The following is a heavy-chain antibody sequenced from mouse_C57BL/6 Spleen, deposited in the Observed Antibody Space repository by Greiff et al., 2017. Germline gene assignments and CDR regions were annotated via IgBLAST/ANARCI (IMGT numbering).Heavy chain of an antibody. V-gene: IGHV1-80*01. J-gene: IGHJ1*03. CDR1: GYAFSSYW. CDR3: ARWEYDGSSYWYFDV. CDR2: IYPGDGAT. Sequence: VQLQQSGAELVKPGASVKISCKASGYAFSSYWMNWVKQRPGKGLEWIGQIYPGDGATNYNGKFKGKATLTADKSSSTAYMQLSRLTSEDSAVYGGARWEYDGSSYWYFDVWGTGTTVTVAS. D-gene: IGHD1-1*01.